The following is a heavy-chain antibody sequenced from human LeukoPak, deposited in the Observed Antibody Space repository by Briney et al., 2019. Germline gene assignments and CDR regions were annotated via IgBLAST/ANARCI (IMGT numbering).Heavy chain of an antibody. CDR1: RYSFTSYW. D-gene: IGHD2-2*01. Sequence: GESLKISCKGSRYSFTSYWIGWVRQMPGKGLEWMGIIYPGDSDTRYSPSFQGQVTISADKSISTAYLQWSSLKASDTAMYYCAITSGYCSSTSCQSHDYWGQGTLVTVSS. V-gene: IGHV5-51*01. CDR2: IYPGDSDT. CDR3: AITSGYCSSTSCQSHDY. J-gene: IGHJ4*02.